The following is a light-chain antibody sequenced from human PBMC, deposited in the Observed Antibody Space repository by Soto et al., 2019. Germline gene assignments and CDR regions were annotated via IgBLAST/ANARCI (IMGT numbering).Light chain of an antibody. CDR3: QQRSNWPPIT. CDR1: QSVSSSY. V-gene: IGKV3D-20*02. J-gene: IGKJ5*01. Sequence: EIVMTQSPGTLSVSPGERVTLSCRASQSVSSSYLAWYQQKPGQAPRLLIYDASNRATGIPARFSGGGSGTDFTLTIDNLEPEDFAIYYCQQRSNWPPITFGQGTRLEI. CDR2: DAS.